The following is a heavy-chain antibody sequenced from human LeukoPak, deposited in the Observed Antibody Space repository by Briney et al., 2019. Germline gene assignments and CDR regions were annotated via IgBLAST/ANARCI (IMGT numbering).Heavy chain of an antibody. V-gene: IGHV4-30-4*01. CDR3: ASTVAGMRH. J-gene: IGHJ4*02. Sequence: PSETLSLTCGVSGGSISSGDYYWSWIRQPPGKGLEWIGYIYYSGSTYYTPSLKSRVTISVDTSKNQFSLKLSSVTAADTAVYYCASTVAGMRHWGQGTLVTVSS. D-gene: IGHD6-13*01. CDR1: GGSISSGDYY. CDR2: IYYSGST.